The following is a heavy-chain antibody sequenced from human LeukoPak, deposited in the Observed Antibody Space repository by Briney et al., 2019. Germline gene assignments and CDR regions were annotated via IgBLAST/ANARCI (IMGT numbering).Heavy chain of an antibody. Sequence: GGSLRLSCAASGFTFSSYAMSWVRQAPGKGLEWVSAISGSGGSTYYADSVKGRFTISRDNSKNTLFLQMNNLRVEDTALYYCARETDGDYIIDSWGQGTLVTVSS. J-gene: IGHJ4*02. D-gene: IGHD4-17*01. CDR3: ARETDGDYIIDS. CDR1: GFTFSSYA. V-gene: IGHV3-23*01. CDR2: ISGSGGST.